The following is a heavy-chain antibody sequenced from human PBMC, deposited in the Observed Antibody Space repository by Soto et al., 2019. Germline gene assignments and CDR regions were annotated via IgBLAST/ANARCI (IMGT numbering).Heavy chain of an antibody. V-gene: IGHV3-23*01. J-gene: IGHJ4*02. CDR3: AKDGKYSSGWYDY. CDR1: GFTFSSYA. CDR2: ISGSGGST. Sequence: EVQLLESGGGLVQPGGSLRLSCAASGFTFSSYAMSWVRQAPGKGLEWVSAISGSGGSTYYADSVKGRFTISRDNSKNTLYRQMNSLRAEDTAVYYCAKDGKYSSGWYDYWGQGTLVTVSS. D-gene: IGHD6-19*01.